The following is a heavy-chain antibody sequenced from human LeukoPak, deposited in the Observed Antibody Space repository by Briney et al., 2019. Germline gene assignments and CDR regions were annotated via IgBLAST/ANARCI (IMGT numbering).Heavy chain of an antibody. CDR2: INPNSGGT. CDR1: GYTFTGYY. D-gene: IGHD2-2*01. J-gene: IGHJ4*02. Sequence: AASVKVSCKASGYTFTGYYMHWVRQAPGQGLEWMGWINPNSGGTNYAQKFQGRVTMTRDTSISTAYMELSRLRSDDTAVYYCARRVCSSTSCYDPDYWGQGTLVTVSS. CDR3: ARRVCSSTSCYDPDY. V-gene: IGHV1-2*02.